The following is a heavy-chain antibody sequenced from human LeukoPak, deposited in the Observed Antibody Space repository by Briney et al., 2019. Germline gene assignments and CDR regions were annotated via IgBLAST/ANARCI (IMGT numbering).Heavy chain of an antibody. CDR3: ARSEVDLIAARPGGIDP. D-gene: IGHD6-6*01. CDR1: GGSISSYY. Sequence: KPSETLSLTCTVSGGSISSYYWSWIRQPPGKGLEWIGYIYYSGSTNYNPFLKSRVTISVDTSKNQFSLKLSSVTAADTAVYYCARSEVDLIAARPGGIDPWGQGTLVTVSS. CDR2: IYYSGST. V-gene: IGHV4-59*01. J-gene: IGHJ5*02.